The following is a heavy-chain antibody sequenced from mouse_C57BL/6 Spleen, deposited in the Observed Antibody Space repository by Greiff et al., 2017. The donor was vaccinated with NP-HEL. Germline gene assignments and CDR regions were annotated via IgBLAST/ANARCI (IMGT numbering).Heavy chain of an antibody. CDR2: INPSNGGT. CDR1: GYTFTSYW. CDR3: AREFITTVVAVDY. D-gene: IGHD1-1*01. V-gene: IGHV1-53*01. Sequence: VQLQQPGTELVKPGASVKLSCKASGYTFTSYWMHWVKQRPGQGLEWIGNINPSNGGTNYNEKFKSKATLTVDKSSSTAYMQLSSLTSEDSAAYYCAREFITTVVAVDYWGQGTTLTVSS. J-gene: IGHJ2*01.